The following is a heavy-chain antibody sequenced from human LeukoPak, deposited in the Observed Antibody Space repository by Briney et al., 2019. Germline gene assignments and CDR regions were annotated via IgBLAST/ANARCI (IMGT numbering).Heavy chain of an antibody. CDR2: GVGDGSTS. Sequence: PGGSLRLSCAASGFTLSNYWMHWVRQAPGKGLVWVSRGVGDGSTSTYADSVKGRFTISRDNSKNTLYLQMNSLRAEDTAVYYCAKDHLAGYSYGGYYFDYWGQGTLVTVSS. D-gene: IGHD5-18*01. J-gene: IGHJ4*02. CDR1: GFTLSNYW. CDR3: AKDHLAGYSYGGYYFDY. V-gene: IGHV3-74*03.